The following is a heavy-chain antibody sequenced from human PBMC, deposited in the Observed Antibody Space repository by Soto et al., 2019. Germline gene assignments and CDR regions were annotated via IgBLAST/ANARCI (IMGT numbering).Heavy chain of an antibody. D-gene: IGHD6-19*01. CDR2: IRQDGSDK. J-gene: IGHJ4*02. Sequence: EVQLVESGGGLVQPGGSLRLSCAASGFTFSSYWMSWVRQAPGKGLEGVANIRQDGSDKYYVDSVKGRFTISRDNSTNSLYLQMNSLRAEDTAIYYCASPRQGLGQRGDFDYWGQGTLVTVSS. CDR3: ASPRQGLGQRGDFDY. V-gene: IGHV3-7*05. CDR1: GFTFSSYW.